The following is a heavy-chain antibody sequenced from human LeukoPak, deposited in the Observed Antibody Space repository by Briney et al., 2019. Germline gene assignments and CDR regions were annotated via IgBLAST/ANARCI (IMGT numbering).Heavy chain of an antibody. CDR2: INHSGST. Sequence: SETLSLTCAVYGGSFSGYYWSWIRQPPGKGLEWIGEINHSGSTNYNPSLKSRVTISVDTSKNQFSLKLSSVTAADTAVCYCARGRDGYRDYWGQGTLVTVSS. J-gene: IGHJ4*02. CDR1: GGSFSGYY. CDR3: ARGRDGYRDY. D-gene: IGHD5-24*01. V-gene: IGHV4-34*01.